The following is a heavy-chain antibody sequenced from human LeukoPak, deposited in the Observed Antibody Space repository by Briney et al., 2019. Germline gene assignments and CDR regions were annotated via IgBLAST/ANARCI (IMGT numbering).Heavy chain of an antibody. CDR3: ARDGATYYDSSGWYYYMDV. Sequence: GGSLRLSCAASGFTFSSYEINWVRQAPGKGLEWVSYISNSGSPIYYADSVKGRFTISRDNAKNSLYLQMNSLRAEDTAVYYCARDGATYYDSSGWYYYMDVWGKGTTVTVSS. D-gene: IGHD3-22*01. J-gene: IGHJ6*03. CDR1: GFTFSSYE. CDR2: ISNSGSPI. V-gene: IGHV3-48*03.